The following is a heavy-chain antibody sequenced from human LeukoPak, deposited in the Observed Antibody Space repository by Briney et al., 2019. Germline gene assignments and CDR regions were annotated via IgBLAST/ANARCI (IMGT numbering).Heavy chain of an antibody. CDR2: VFGSGTT. V-gene: IGHV4-61*02. CDR1: GDSINNGYYF. CDR3: ASNWNSRSDYYFYYIDV. Sequence: SETLSLTCTVSGDSINNGYYFWSWIRQPAGGGLEWIGRVFGSGTTNYNPSLKSRVALSIDTSKNQFSLRLTSVTAADTAVYYCASNWNSRSDYYFYYIDVWGKGTTVTVSS. J-gene: IGHJ6*03. D-gene: IGHD1-7*01.